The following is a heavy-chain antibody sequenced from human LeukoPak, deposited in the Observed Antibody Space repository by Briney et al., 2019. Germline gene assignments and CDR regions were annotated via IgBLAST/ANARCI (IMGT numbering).Heavy chain of an antibody. CDR2: INHSGST. CDR1: GGSFSGYC. J-gene: IGHJ4*02. CDR3: ARAVSLRYYYDSSVVSKNGFDY. D-gene: IGHD3-22*01. Sequence: TSETLSLTCAVYGGSFSGYCWSWIRQPPGKGLEWIGEINHSGSTNYNPSLKSRVTISVDTSKNQFSLKLSSVTAADTAVYYCARAVSLRYYYDSSVVSKNGFDYWGQGTLVTVSS. V-gene: IGHV4-34*01.